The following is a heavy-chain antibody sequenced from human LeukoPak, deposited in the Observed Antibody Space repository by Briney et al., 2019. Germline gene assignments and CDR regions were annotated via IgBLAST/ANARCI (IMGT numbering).Heavy chain of an antibody. CDR3: ARHGYSGYAADYFDH. V-gene: IGHV4-61*02. D-gene: IGHD5-12*01. J-gene: IGHJ4*02. CDR2: IYTSGST. CDR1: GGSISSGSYY. Sequence: SETLSLTCTVSGGSISSGSYYWSWIRQPAGKGLEWIGRIYTSGSTNYNPSLKSRVTISVDTSKSQFSLKLSSVTAADTAVYYCARHGYSGYAADYFDHWGQGTLVTVSS.